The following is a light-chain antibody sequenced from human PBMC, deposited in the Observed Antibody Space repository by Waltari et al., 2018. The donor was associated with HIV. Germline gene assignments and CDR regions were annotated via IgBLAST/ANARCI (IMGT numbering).Light chain of an antibody. CDR2: GKH. J-gene: IGLJ2*01. Sequence: SSEVTQDPAVSVALGQTVRIACQGDSLRSYSASWYQQKPGQAPILVIYGKHNRPSCIPDRCSGSSSGNTASLTSTAAQAEDEADYYCNSLDNSGVLVVFGGGTKLTVL. CDR3: NSLDNSGVLVV. CDR1: SLRSYS. V-gene: IGLV3-19*01.